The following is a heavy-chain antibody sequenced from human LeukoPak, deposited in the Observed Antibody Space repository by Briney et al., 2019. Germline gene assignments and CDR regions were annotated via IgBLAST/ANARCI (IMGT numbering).Heavy chain of an antibody. CDR3: ARDQMATILAFDI. Sequence: SSVKVSCKASGGTFSSYAISWVRQAPGQGLEWMGGIIPIFGTANYAQKFQGRVTITADESASTAYMELSSLRSEDTAVYYCARDQMATILAFDIWGQGTMVTVSS. CDR1: GGTFSSYA. D-gene: IGHD5-24*01. J-gene: IGHJ3*02. CDR2: IIPIFGTA. V-gene: IGHV1-69*01.